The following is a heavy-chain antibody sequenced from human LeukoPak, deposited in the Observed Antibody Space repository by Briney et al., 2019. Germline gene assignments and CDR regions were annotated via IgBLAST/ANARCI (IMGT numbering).Heavy chain of an antibody. CDR2: IYYSGST. CDR1: GGSISSYY. Sequence: SETLSLTCTVSGGSISSYYWSWIRQPPGKGLEWIGYIYYSGSTNYNPSLKSRVTISVDTSKNQFSLELSSVTAADTAVYYCARGPYLHAHDAFDIWGQGTMVTVSS. D-gene: IGHD2/OR15-2a*01. CDR3: ARGPYLHAHDAFDI. J-gene: IGHJ3*02. V-gene: IGHV4-59*01.